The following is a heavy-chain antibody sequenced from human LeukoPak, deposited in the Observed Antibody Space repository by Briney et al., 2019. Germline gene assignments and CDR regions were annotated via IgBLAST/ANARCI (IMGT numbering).Heavy chain of an antibody. CDR3: AKLGTSMVRGVISY. V-gene: IGHV3-23*01. CDR1: GFTFSSYA. CDR2: ISGSDGST. J-gene: IGHJ4*02. Sequence: GGSLRLSCAASGFTFSSYAMSWVRQAPGKGLEWVSAISGSDGSTYYADSVKGRFTISRDNSKNTLYLQMNSLRAEDTAVYYCAKLGTSMVRGVISYWGQGTLVTVSS. D-gene: IGHD3-10*01.